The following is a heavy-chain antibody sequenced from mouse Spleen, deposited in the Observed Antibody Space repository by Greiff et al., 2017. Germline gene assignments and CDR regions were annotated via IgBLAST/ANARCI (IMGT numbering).Heavy chain of an antibody. D-gene: IGHD2-14*01. V-gene: IGHV5-17*01. CDR1: GFTFSDYG. CDR2: ISSGSSTI. CDR3: AKEVRWYFDV. Sequence: DVKLVESGGGLVKPGGSLKLSCAASGFTFSDYGMHWVRQAPEKGLEWVAYISSGSSTIYYADTVKGRFTISRDNAKNTLFLQMTSLRSEDTAMYYCAKEVRWYFDVWGAGTTVTVSS. J-gene: IGHJ1*01.